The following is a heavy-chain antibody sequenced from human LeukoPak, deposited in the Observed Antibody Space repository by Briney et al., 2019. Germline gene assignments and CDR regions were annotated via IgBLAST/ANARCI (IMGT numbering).Heavy chain of an antibody. Sequence: ASVKVSCKASGYTFTSYAMHWVRQAPGQRLEWMGWINAGNGNTKYSQEFQGRVTINRDTSASTAYMELSSLTSDDTAVYYCARAGVWDYSDSSGYHNAAFDIWGQGTMVTVSS. V-gene: IGHV1-3*01. D-gene: IGHD3-22*01. CDR1: GYTFTSYA. J-gene: IGHJ3*02. CDR2: INAGNGNT. CDR3: ARAGVWDYSDSSGYHNAAFDI.